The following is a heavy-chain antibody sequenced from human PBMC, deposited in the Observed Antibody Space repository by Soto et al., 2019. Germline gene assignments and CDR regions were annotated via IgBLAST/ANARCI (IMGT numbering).Heavy chain of an antibody. CDR3: ARDIVRWPNLP. V-gene: IGHV3-48*03. CDR2: ISSSDSTI. CDR1: GFTFSSYE. J-gene: IGHJ5*02. D-gene: IGHD2-21*01. Sequence: LRLSCAASGFTFSSYEMNWVRQAPGKGLEWVSYISSSDSTIYYADSVKGRFTISRDNAKNSLYLQMNSLRAEDTAVYYCARDIVRWPNLPWGQGTLVTVSS.